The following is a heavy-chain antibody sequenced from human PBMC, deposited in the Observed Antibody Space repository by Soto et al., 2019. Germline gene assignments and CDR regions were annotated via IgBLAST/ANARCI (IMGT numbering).Heavy chain of an antibody. Sequence: PSETLSLTCTVSGGSISSSSYYWSWIRQPPGKGLEWIGYIYYSGSTNYNPSLKSRVTISVDTSKNQFSLKLSSVTAADTAVYYCARDRASRGGDSSWYYGDPLGGMDVWGQGTTVTVSS. J-gene: IGHJ6*02. CDR1: GGSISSSSYY. CDR3: ARDRASRGGDSSWYYGDPLGGMDV. V-gene: IGHV4-61*01. CDR2: IYYSGST. D-gene: IGHD6-13*01.